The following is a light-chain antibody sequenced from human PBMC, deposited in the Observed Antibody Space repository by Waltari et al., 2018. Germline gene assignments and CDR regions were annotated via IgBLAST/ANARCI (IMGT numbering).Light chain of an antibody. CDR3: QQYYSTST. V-gene: IGKV4-1*01. J-gene: IGKJ2*01. CDR2: RAS. Sequence: DIVITQFPDSLAVSLGERATINCNSSQSVLSSSKNRNYLAWYQQKPGQPPKLLIYRASTRESGVPDRFSGSGSGTDFTLTISSLQTEDVAVYYCQQYYSTSTFGQGTKVEIK. CDR1: QSVLSSSKNRNY.